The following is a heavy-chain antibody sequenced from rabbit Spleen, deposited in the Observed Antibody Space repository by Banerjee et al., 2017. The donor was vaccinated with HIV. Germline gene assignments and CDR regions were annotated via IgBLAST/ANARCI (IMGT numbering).Heavy chain of an antibody. Sequence: QSLEESGGDLVKPGASLTLTCTASGVSFNNNNYMCWVRQAPGKGLEWIACISAGSCGFTYFASWAKGRFTISKTSSTTVTLHITSLTAADTATYFCARGPPYAGYTTYGYVYFNLWGPGTLVTVS. CDR1: GVSFNNNNY. CDR3: ARGPPYAGYTTYGYVYFNL. D-gene: IGHD7-1*01. V-gene: IGHV1S40*01. J-gene: IGHJ4*01. CDR2: ISAGSCGFT.